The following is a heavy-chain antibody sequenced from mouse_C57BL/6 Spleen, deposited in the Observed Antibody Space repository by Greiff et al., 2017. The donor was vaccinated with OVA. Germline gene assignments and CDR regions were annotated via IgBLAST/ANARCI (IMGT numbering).Heavy chain of an antibody. J-gene: IGHJ4*01. CDR1: GYTFTDYY. CDR2: INPNNGGT. Sequence: EVQLQQSGPELVKPGASVKISCKASGYTFTDYYMNWVKQSHGKSLEWIGDINPNNGGTSYNQKFKGKATLTVDKSSSTAYMELRSLTSEDSAVYYCARKGLGYGAMDYWGQGTSVTVSS. D-gene: IGHD3-1*01. CDR3: ARKGLGYGAMDY. V-gene: IGHV1-26*01.